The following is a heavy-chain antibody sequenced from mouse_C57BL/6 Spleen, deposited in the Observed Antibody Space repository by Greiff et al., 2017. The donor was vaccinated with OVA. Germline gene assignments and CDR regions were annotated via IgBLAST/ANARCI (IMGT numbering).Heavy chain of an antibody. CDR2: ISNGGGST. V-gene: IGHV5-12*01. D-gene: IGHD1-1*02. Sequence: EVKLVESGGGLVQPGGSLKLSCAASGFTFSDYYMYWVRQTPEKRLEWVAYISNGGGSTYYPDTVKGRFTISRDNAKNTLYLQMSRLKSEDRAMYYCARLSYGLFDYWGQGTTLTVSS. CDR3: ARLSYGLFDY. J-gene: IGHJ2*01. CDR1: GFTFSDYY.